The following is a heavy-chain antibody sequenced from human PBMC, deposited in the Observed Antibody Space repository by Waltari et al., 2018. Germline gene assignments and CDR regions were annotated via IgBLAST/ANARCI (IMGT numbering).Heavy chain of an antibody. J-gene: IGHJ5*02. CDR3: ARGRLAHTSSWDCDL. V-gene: IGHV1-2*02. CDR2: SYPETGGT. CDR1: GYTFTGPY. D-gene: IGHD6-13*01. Sequence: QVQLEQSGPEVKRAGASMTVSCTASGYTFTGPYHYWLRQARGQGLECLGWSYPETGGTTLAQKFQGRLTLTTDTSIRTAYMELSGLTVDDTGIYYCARGRLAHTSSWDCDLWGPGTVITVSA.